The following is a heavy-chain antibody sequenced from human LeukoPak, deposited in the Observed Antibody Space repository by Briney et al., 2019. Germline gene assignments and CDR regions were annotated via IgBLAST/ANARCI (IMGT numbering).Heavy chain of an antibody. J-gene: IGHJ4*02. Sequence: GGSLRLSCVASGFTVTSNYVTWVRQAPGKGLEWVSVIYTGGSPYYADSVKGRFAISRDISKNTLYLQMNSLRAEDTAVYYCAKSYYYDSSGYYAFDYWGQGTLVTVSS. CDR2: IYTGGSP. CDR1: GFTVTSNY. V-gene: IGHV3-53*05. D-gene: IGHD3-22*01. CDR3: AKSYYYDSSGYYAFDY.